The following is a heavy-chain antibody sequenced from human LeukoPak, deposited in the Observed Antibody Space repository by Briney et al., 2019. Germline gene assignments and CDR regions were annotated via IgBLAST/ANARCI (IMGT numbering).Heavy chain of an antibody. CDR1: GYTFTGYY. CDR3: ARDLPTKPYYFDY. CDR2: INPSGGST. V-gene: IGHV1-46*01. J-gene: IGHJ4*02. Sequence: ASVKVSCKASGYTFTGYYMHWVRQAPGQGLEWMGIINPSGGSTSYAQKFQGRVTMTRDMSTSTVYMELSSLRSEDTAVYYCARDLPTKPYYFDYWGQGTLVTVSS. D-gene: IGHD5/OR15-5a*01.